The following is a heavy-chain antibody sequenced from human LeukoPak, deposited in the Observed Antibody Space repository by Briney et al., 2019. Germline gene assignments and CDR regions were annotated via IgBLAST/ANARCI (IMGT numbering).Heavy chain of an antibody. CDR2: ISGSGGST. D-gene: IGHD2-2*02. CDR1: EFTFSSYA. Sequence: GGSLRLSCAASEFTFSSYAMSWVRQAPGKGLEWVSAISGSGGSTYYADSVKGRFTISRDNSKNTLYLQMNSLRAEDTAVYYCAVVPAAILGYYYYGMDVWGQGTTVTVSS. J-gene: IGHJ6*02. V-gene: IGHV3-23*01. CDR3: AVVPAAILGYYYYGMDV.